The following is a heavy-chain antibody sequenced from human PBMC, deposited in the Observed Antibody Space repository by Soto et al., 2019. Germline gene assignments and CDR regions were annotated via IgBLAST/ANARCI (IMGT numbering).Heavy chain of an antibody. CDR2: IDLTDSYT. V-gene: IGHV5-10-1*01. Sequence: PGESLNISCKGSGYNFPTNWITWVRQMPGKGLEWMGRIDLTDSYTSYSPPFQGHVSFSADKSINTAYLQWSSLRASDTAIYYCARNGGAHYDSSGYHSALDYWGQGTPVTVSS. CDR3: ARNGGAHYDSSGYHSALDY. D-gene: IGHD3-22*01. CDR1: GYNFPTNW. J-gene: IGHJ4*02.